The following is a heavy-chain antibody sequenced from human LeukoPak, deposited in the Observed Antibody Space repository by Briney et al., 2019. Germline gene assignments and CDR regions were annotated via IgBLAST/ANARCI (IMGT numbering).Heavy chain of an antibody. CDR3: ARDRYGGIIDS. CDR2: IYPSGST. V-gene: IGHV4-4*07. D-gene: IGHD1-1*01. J-gene: IGHJ4*02. Sequence: PSETLSLTCTVSGGSINTYFWTWIQQPAGKGLQWIGRIYPSGSTNYSPSLKSRLTMSVDTSNNQFSLKLSSVTAADTAVYYCARDRYGGIIDSWGQGTLVSVSS. CDR1: GGSINTYF.